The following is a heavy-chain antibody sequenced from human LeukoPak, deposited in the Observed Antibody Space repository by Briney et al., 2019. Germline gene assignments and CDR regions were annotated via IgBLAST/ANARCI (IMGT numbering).Heavy chain of an antibody. D-gene: IGHD6-13*01. CDR1: GGSISSSSYY. Sequence: PSETLSLTCTVPGGSISSSSYYWGWIRQPPGRGLEWIGDISYSGSTYYNPSLKSRVTISADTPKNQFSLKLSSVTATDTAVYYCASGGSSSWYRWFDPWGQGTLVTVSS. CDR3: ASGGSSSWYRWFDP. CDR2: ISYSGST. J-gene: IGHJ5*02. V-gene: IGHV4-39*01.